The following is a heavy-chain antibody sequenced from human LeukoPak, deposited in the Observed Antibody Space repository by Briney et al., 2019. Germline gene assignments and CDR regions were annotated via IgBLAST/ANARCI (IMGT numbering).Heavy chain of an antibody. CDR1: GFTFSSYA. V-gene: IGHV3-21*01. CDR3: ARDTNCGGNCPHWYYYYMDV. J-gene: IGHJ6*03. Sequence: PGGSLRLSCAASGFTFSSYAMNWVRQAPGKGLEWVSSISSSSSYIYYADSVKGRFTISRDNAKNSLYLQMNSLRAEDTAVYYCARDTNCGGNCPHWYYYYMDVWGKGTTVTVSS. D-gene: IGHD2-21*02. CDR2: ISSSSSYI.